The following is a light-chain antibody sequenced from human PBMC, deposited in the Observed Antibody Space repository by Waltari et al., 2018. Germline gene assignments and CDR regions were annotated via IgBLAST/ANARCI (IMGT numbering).Light chain of an antibody. CDR2: DLT. Sequence: QSALTQPASVSGSPGQSITISCSGTSDDIGAYSYVTWYHQRPGQVPNLIIYDLTERPSGVSNRCSGSKSGSTAALTVSGLQAEDECLFYCSAYTSRGTLKFGGGTRVTVL. CDR1: SDDIGAYSY. CDR3: SAYTSRGTLK. J-gene: IGLJ2*01. V-gene: IGLV2-14*03.